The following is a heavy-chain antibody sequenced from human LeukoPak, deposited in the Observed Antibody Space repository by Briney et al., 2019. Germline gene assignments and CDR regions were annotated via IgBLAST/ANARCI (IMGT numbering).Heavy chain of an antibody. CDR2: ISSSSSYI. J-gene: IGHJ4*02. CDR3: VREPGYCNSNNCEF. D-gene: IGHD2-2*01. Sequence: GGSLRLSCAASGFTFSSYSMNWVRQAPGKGLEWVSSISSSSSYIYYADSVKGRFTISRDNAKNSLYLEMNSLSAEDTAVYYCVREPGYCNSNNCEFWGQGTLVTVSS. CDR1: GFTFSSYS. V-gene: IGHV3-21*04.